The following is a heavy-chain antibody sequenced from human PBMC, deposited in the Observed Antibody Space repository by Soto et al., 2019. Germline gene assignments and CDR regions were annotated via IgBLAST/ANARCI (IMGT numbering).Heavy chain of an antibody. CDR3: ARLNGYGLIRGHN. J-gene: IGHJ4*02. V-gene: IGHV1-45*02. CDR2: ITLYNGNT. CDR1: GYTFTYCS. D-gene: IGHD5-18*01. Sequence: SVKVSCKPSGYTFTYCSLHWLQQAPGQGLERMRWITLYNGNTNYSPSFQGHVTISADKSISTAYLQWSTLKASDTALYYCARLNGYGLIRGHNLGQGNLVTVS.